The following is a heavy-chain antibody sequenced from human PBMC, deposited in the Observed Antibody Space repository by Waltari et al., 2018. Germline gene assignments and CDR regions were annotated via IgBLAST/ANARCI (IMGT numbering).Heavy chain of an antibody. V-gene: IGHV4-61*02. Sequence: QSQLQESGPALVKPSQPLSLTFSASGGSIPRCGNNLSWFRQPAGKGLVWIGRIDTSGSTNYNPSLKSLVTISVDTSKNQFSLKLSSVTAADTAVYYCARDRAAATDAFDIWGQGTMVTVSS. CDR3: ARDRAAATDAFDI. CDR2: IDTSGST. CDR1: GGSIPRCGNN. J-gene: IGHJ3*02. D-gene: IGHD6-13*01.